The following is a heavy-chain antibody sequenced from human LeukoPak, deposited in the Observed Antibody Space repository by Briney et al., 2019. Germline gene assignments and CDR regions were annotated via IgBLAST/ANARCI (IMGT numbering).Heavy chain of an antibody. D-gene: IGHD3-10*01. Sequence: SQTLSLTCTVSGGSISSGGYYWSWIRQHPGKGLEWIGYIYYSGSTNYNPSLKSRVTISVDTSKNQFSLKLSSVTAADTAVYYCARVAGSYYTRRGWDFDYWGQGTLVTVSS. CDR2: IYYSGST. CDR1: GGSISSGGYY. CDR3: ARVAGSYYTRRGWDFDY. V-gene: IGHV4-31*03. J-gene: IGHJ4*02.